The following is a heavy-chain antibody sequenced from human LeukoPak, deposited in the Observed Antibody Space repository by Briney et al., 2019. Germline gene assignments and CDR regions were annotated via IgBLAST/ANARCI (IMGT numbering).Heavy chain of an antibody. CDR1: GFTFSKYG. CDR3: AKGRENYFEFDF. V-gene: IGHV3-23*01. CDR2: ISGSADNT. Sequence: GGSLRLSCAASGFTFSKYGMSWVRQAPGKGPEWVSAISGSADNTYYADSVKGRFTISRDNSRNILYVQMNSLRVEDTAIYYCAKGRENYFEFDFWGQGTLVTVSS. D-gene: IGHD1-7*01. J-gene: IGHJ4*02.